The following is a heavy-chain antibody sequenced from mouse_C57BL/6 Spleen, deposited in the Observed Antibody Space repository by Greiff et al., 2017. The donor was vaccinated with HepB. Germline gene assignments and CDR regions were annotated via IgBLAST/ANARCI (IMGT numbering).Heavy chain of an antibody. CDR3: ARRSGSDYAMDY. J-gene: IGHJ4*01. D-gene: IGHD1-1*01. CDR1: GYTFTSYT. Sequence: QVQLQQSGAELARPGASVKMSCKASGYTFTSYTMHWVKQRPGQGLEWIGYINPSSGYTKYNQKFKDKATFTADKSSSTAYMQLSSLTSEDSAVYYCARRSGSDYAMDYWGQGTSVTVSS. CDR2: INPSSGYT. V-gene: IGHV1-4*01.